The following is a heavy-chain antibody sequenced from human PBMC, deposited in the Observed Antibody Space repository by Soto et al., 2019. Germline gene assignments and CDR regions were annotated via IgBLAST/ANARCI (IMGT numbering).Heavy chain of an antibody. V-gene: IGHV3-48*03. CDR1: GFTFSSYE. D-gene: IGHD5-12*01. J-gene: IGHJ4*02. CDR3: AREKKGYSGYDFWGEDY. CDR2: ISSSANII. Sequence: GSLRLSCAASGFTFSSYEMNWVRQAPGKGLEWVSYISSSANIIYYADSVKGRFTISRDNAKNSLYLQMNSLRAEDTAVYYCAREKKGYSGYDFWGEDYWGQGALVTVSS.